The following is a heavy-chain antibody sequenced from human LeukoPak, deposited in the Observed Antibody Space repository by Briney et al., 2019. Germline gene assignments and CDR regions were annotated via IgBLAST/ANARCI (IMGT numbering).Heavy chain of an antibody. V-gene: IGHV3-30*02. CDR2: IRYDGTNK. J-gene: IGHJ4*02. Sequence: GGSLRLSCAASGFTFSSYGMYWVRQAPGKGLEWVVFIRYDGTNKYYADSVKGRFTISRDNSKNTVYLQMHSLRAEDTAVYYCAKDLWPMEYSSSSPFDYWGQGTLVTVSS. CDR3: AKDLWPMEYSSSSPFDY. D-gene: IGHD6-6*01. CDR1: GFTFSSYG.